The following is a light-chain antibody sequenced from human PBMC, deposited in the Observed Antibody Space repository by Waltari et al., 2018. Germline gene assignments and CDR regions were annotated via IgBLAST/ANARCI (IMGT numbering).Light chain of an antibody. CDR3: QTWDTNTAV. Sequence: SYELTQPASVSVSPGQTATIPCSGHALGHKYTSWYQQKPGQSPVLVMYQDDKRPSGIPDRFAGSSSENTATLTISGTQPVDEADYYCQTWDTNTAVFGTGTTVNVL. CDR2: QDD. CDR1: ALGHKY. J-gene: IGLJ1*01. V-gene: IGLV3-1*01.